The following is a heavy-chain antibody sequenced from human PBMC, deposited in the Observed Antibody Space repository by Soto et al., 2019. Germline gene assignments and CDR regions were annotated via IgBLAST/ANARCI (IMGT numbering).Heavy chain of an antibody. CDR2: ISSSSSYI. CDR3: ARVLAAAGTGGNWFDP. V-gene: IGHV3-21*01. J-gene: IGHJ5*02. Sequence: PGGSLRLSCAVSGFTFSSYSMNWVRQAPGKGLEWVSSISSSSSYIYYADSVKGRFTISRDNAKNSLYLQMNSLRAEDTAVYYCARVLAAAGTGGNWFDPWGQGTLVTVSS. CDR1: GFTFSSYS. D-gene: IGHD6-13*01.